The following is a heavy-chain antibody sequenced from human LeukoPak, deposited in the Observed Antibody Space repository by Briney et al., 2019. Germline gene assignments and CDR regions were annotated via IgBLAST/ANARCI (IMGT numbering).Heavy chain of an antibody. CDR2: FDPEDGET. Sequence: ASVKVSCKVSGYTLTELSMRWVRQAPGKGLEWMGGFDPEDGETIYAQKFQGRVTMTEDTSTDTAYMELSSLRSEDTAVYYCATDLGYCSSTSCYADWGQGTLVTVSS. V-gene: IGHV1-24*01. CDR1: GYTLTELS. D-gene: IGHD2-2*01. CDR3: ATDLGYCSSTSCYAD. J-gene: IGHJ4*02.